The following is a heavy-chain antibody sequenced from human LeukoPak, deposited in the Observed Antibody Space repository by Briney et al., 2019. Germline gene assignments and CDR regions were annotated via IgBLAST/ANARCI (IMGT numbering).Heavy chain of an antibody. CDR2: FYYTGST. V-gene: IGHV4-4*02. CDR3: TSGYYYYYMDV. CDR1: GGSISSSNW. J-gene: IGHJ6*03. Sequence: SGTLSLTCAVSGGSISSSNWWSWVRQPPGKGLEWIGYFYYTGSTYYNPSLKSRVTISVDTSKNQFSLKLSSVTAADTAVYYCTSGYYYYYMDVWGKGTTVTVSS.